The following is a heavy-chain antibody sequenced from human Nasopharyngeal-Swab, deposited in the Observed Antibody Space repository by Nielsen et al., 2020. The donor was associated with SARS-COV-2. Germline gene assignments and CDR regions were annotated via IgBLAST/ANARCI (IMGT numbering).Heavy chain of an antibody. CDR1: GGSISSYY. V-gene: IGHV4-59*12. Sequence: SETLSLTCTVSGGSISSYYWSWIRQPPGKGLEWIGYIYYSGSTNYNPSLKSRVTISVDTSKNQFSLKLSSVTAADTAIYYCTRPYYYYMDVWGKGTTVTVSS. CDR3: TRPYYYYMDV. J-gene: IGHJ6*03. CDR2: IYYSGST.